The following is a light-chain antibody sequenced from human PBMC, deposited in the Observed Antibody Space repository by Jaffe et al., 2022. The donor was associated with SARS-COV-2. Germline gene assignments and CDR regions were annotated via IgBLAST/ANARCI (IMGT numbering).Light chain of an antibody. CDR2: RDN. CDR3: QSFDSSLNDFYV. V-gene: IGLV1-40*01. CDR1: SSDIGAGYD. J-gene: IGLJ1*01. Sequence: QSVLTQPPSVSGAPGQTVTISCTGSSSDIGAGYDVHWYQQLAGTAPKLLIFRDNKRPSGVPDRFSGSKSGATASLAITGLQAEDEAEYYCQSFDSSLNDFYVFGTGTKVTVL.